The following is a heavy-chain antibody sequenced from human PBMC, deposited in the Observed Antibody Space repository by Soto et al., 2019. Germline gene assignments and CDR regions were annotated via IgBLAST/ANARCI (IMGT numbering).Heavy chain of an antibody. J-gene: IGHJ4*02. D-gene: IGHD2-2*01. CDR2: ISGSGGST. CDR3: AKDYIVVVPAAKSLDY. V-gene: IGHV3-23*01. Sequence: EVQLLQSGAGLVQPGGSLRLSCAASGFTFSSYAMSWVRQAPGQGLEWVSAISGSGGSTYYADSVKGRFTISRDNSKNTLYLQMNSLRAEDTAVYYWAKDYIVVVPAAKSLDYWGQGTLVTVSS. CDR1: GFTFSSYA.